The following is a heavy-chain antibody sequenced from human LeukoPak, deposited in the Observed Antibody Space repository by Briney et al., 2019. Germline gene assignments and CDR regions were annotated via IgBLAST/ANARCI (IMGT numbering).Heavy chain of an antibody. J-gene: IGHJ3*02. V-gene: IGHV3-21*01. CDR3: ARYDILTEDAFDI. Sequence: GGSLRLSCAASGFTFSSYSMNWVRQAPGKGLEWVSSISSSSSYIYYADSVKGRFTISRGNAKNSLYLQMNSLRAEDTAVYYCARYDILTEDAFDIWGQGTMVTVSS. CDR1: GFTFSSYS. CDR2: ISSSSSYI. D-gene: IGHD3-9*01.